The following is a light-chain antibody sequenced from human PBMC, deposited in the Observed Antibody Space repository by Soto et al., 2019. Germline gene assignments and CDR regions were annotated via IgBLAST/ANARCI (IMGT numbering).Light chain of an antibody. CDR3: SSYTSSSTRVV. V-gene: IGLV2-14*03. CDR1: SSDVGGYNY. J-gene: IGLJ2*01. CDR2: DVS. Sequence: QSALTQPASVSGSPGQSITISCTGTSSDVGGYNYVSWYQQHPGKAPKVMIYDVSNRPSGVSNRFSGSKSGNTASLTISGLQVEDEADYYCSSYTSSSTRVVFGGGIKLTVL.